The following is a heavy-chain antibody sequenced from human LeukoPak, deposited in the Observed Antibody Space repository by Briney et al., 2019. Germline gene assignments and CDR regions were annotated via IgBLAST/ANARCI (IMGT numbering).Heavy chain of an antibody. Sequence: PSETLSLTCAVSGGSLIYHSWTWIRQTPGRGLEWIGEINHTGSTNYNPSLKSRVTISIDTSKNQFSLNLTSVTAADTAVYYCTRWGSWPYDYWGQGTLVTVSS. J-gene: IGHJ4*02. V-gene: IGHV4-34*01. CDR1: GGSLIYHS. CDR3: TRWGSWPYDY. D-gene: IGHD6-13*01. CDR2: INHTGST.